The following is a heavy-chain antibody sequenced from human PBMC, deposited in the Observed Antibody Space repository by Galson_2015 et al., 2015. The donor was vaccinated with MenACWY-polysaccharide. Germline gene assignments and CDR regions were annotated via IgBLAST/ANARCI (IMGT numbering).Heavy chain of an antibody. CDR2: ISSSSSYI. J-gene: IGHJ6*02. V-gene: IGHV3-21*01. CDR3: ARDFLTGLQPMYYYYGMDV. CDR1: GFTFSSYS. D-gene: IGHD3-9*01. Sequence: SLRLSCAASGFTFSSYSMNWVRQAPGKGLEWVSSISSSSSYIYYADSVKGRFTISRDNAKNSLYLQMNSLRAEDTAVYYCARDFLTGLQPMYYYYGMDVWGQGTTVTVSS.